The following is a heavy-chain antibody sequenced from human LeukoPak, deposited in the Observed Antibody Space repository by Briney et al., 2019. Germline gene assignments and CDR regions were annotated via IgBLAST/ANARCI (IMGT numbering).Heavy chain of an antibody. D-gene: IGHD3-3*01. CDR2: INPNSGGT. CDR1: GCTFTGYY. J-gene: IGHJ4*02. Sequence: ASVKVSCKASGCTFTGYYMHWVRQAPGQGLEWMGWINPNSGGTNYAQKFQGRVTMTRDTSISTAYMELSRLRSDDTAAYYCARTRITIFGVVPIDYWGQGTLVTVSS. V-gene: IGHV1-2*02. CDR3: ARTRITIFGVVPIDY.